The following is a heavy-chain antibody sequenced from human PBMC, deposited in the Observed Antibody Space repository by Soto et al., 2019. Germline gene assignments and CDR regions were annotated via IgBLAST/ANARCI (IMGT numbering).Heavy chain of an antibody. CDR2: INHSGST. Sequence: KPSETLSLTCAVYGGSFSGYYWSWIRQPPGKGLEWIGEINHSGSTNYNPSLKSRVTISVDTSKNQFSLKLSSMTAADTAVYYCARGMDSMDRYGGIDYWGQGTLVTVSS. CDR3: ARGMDSMDRYGGIDY. J-gene: IGHJ4*02. CDR1: GGSFSGYY. V-gene: IGHV4-34*01. D-gene: IGHD3-16*02.